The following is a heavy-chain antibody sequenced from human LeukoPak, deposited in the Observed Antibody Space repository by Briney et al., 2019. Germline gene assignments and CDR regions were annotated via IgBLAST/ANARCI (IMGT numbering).Heavy chain of an antibody. D-gene: IGHD7-27*01. CDR1: GFTFSSYS. CDR2: ISSSSSYI. Sequence: PGGSLRLSCAASGFTFSSYSMNWVRQAPGKGLEWVSSISSSSSYIYYADSVKGRFTISRDKAKNSLYLQMNSLRAEDTAVYYCARDELGIRTKFDYWGQGTLVTVSS. J-gene: IGHJ4*02. CDR3: ARDELGIRTKFDY. V-gene: IGHV3-21*01.